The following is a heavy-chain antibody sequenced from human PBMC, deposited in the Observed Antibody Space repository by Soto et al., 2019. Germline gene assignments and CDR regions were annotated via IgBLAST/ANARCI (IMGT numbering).Heavy chain of an antibody. J-gene: IGHJ4*02. Sequence: TXGSLRLSCAASGVTFSSYGMHWVRQAPGKGLEWVAVISYDGSNKYYADSVKGRFTISRDNSKNTLYLQMNSLRAEDTAVYYCAKGLGVLVDYWGQGTLVTVSS. CDR1: GVTFSSYG. CDR3: AKGLGVLVDY. D-gene: IGHD2-8*02. CDR2: ISYDGSNK. V-gene: IGHV3-30*18.